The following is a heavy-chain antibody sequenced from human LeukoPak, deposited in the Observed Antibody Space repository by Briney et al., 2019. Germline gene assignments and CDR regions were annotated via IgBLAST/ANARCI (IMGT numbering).Heavy chain of an antibody. J-gene: IGHJ4*02. V-gene: IGHV3-30*04. D-gene: IGHD3-16*01. CDR3: AVDLLDYGTAYYDVGIFDS. Sequence: GGSLRLSCEASGFSFSTSGVHWVRQAPGKGLEWMAVISKDGRKNHYADSVKGRFTISRDNSKSTLFLQMNSLRPEDTGIYYCAVDLLDYGTAYYDVGIFDSWGQGTRVTVSS. CDR2: ISKDGRKN. CDR1: GFSFSTSG.